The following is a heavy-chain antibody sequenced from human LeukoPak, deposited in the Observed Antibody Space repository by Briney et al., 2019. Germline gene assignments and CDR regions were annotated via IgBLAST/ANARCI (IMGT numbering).Heavy chain of an antibody. V-gene: IGHV4-59*01. CDR3: ARAPIAAAAYYYYGMDV. J-gene: IGHJ6*02. CDR2: IYYSGST. D-gene: IGHD6-13*01. CDR1: GGSITGYF. Sequence: SETLSLTCTVSGGSITGYFWNWIRQSPGKGLEWIGYIYYSGSTNYNPSLKSRVTISVDTSKNQFSLKLSSVTAADTAVYYCARAPIAAAAYYYYGMDVWGQGTTVTVSS.